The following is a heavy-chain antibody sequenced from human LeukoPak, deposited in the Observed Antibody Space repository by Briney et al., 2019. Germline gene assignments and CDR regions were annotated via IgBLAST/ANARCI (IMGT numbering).Heavy chain of an antibody. V-gene: IGHV1-69*13. CDR1: GGTFSSYA. J-gene: IGHJ4*02. Sequence: ASVKVSCKASGGTFSSYAISWVRQAPRQGLEWMGGIIPIFGTANYAQKFQGRVTITADESTSTAYMELSSLRSEDTAVYYCARDRTLGEPGFDYWGQGTLVTVSS. CDR2: IIPIFGTA. D-gene: IGHD1-26*01. CDR3: ARDRTLGEPGFDY.